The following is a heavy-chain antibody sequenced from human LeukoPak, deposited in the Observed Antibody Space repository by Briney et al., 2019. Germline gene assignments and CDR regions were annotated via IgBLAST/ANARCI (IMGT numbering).Heavy chain of an antibody. CDR3: ARNGLAYYGSGSYRPYYYYMDV. CDR2: INHSGST. J-gene: IGHJ6*03. Sequence: PSETLSLTCAVYGASFSGYYLSWIRQPPGKGLEWIGEINHSGSTNYNPSLKSRVTISVDTSKNQFSLKLSSVTAADTAVYYCARNGLAYYGSGSYRPYYYYMDVWGKGTTVTVSS. CDR1: GASFSGYY. D-gene: IGHD3-10*01. V-gene: IGHV4-34*01.